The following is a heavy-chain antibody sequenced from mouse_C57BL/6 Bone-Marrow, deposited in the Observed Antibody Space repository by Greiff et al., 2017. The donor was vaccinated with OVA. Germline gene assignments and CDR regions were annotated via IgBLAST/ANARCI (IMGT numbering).Heavy chain of an antibody. Sequence: QVQLKESGPGLVQPSQSLSITCTVSGFSLTSYGVHWVRQSPGKGLEWLGVIWSGGSTDYNAAFISRLSISKDNSKSQVFFKMNSLQADDTAIYYCARNSLYYGSSYWYFDVWGTGTTVTVSS. D-gene: IGHD1-1*01. CDR1: GFSLTSYG. V-gene: IGHV2-2*01. J-gene: IGHJ1*03. CDR2: IWSGGST. CDR3: ARNSLYYGSSYWYFDV.